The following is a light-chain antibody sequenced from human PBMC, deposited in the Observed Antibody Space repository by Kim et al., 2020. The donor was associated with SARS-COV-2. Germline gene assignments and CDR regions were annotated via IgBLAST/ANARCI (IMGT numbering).Light chain of an antibody. CDR2: DAS. J-gene: IGKJ2*01. CDR1: HSVSSSH. V-gene: IGKV3-20*01. CDR3: QQYDSSPYT. Sequence: LSPGESAALTCRASHSVSSSHLAWYQQKSGQAPRLLIYDASRRATGVPDRFSGSGSGTDFTLTISRLEPEDVAVYYCQQYDSSPYTFGQGTKLEIK.